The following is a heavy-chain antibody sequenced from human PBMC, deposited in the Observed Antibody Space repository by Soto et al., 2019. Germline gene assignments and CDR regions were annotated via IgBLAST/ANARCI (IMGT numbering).Heavy chain of an antibody. Sequence: SVKVSCKASGYTFTSYYMHWVRQAPGQGLEWMGIINPSGGSTSYAQKFQGRVTMTRDTSTSTVYMELSSLRSEDTAVYYCARTRGLRYFDWSYPGYFDYWGQGTLVTVSS. CDR1: GYTFTSYY. CDR3: ARTRGLRYFDWSYPGYFDY. V-gene: IGHV1-46*01. CDR2: INPSGGST. D-gene: IGHD3-9*01. J-gene: IGHJ4*02.